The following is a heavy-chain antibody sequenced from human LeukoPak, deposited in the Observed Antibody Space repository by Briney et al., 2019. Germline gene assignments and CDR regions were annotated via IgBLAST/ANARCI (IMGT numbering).Heavy chain of an antibody. Sequence: PSETLSLTCTVSGGSISSYYWSWIRQPPGKGLEWIGYIYYSGCTNYNPSLKSRVTISVDTSKNQFSLKLSSVTAADTAVYYCARVRIGQQLDKYYYYAMDVWGQGTTVTVSS. CDR3: ARVRIGQQLDKYYYYAMDV. D-gene: IGHD6-13*01. V-gene: IGHV4-59*01. CDR1: GGSISSYY. J-gene: IGHJ6*02. CDR2: IYYSGCT.